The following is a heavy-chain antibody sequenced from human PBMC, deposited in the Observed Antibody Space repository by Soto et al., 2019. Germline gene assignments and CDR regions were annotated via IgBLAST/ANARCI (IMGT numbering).Heavy chain of an antibody. J-gene: IGHJ4*02. Sequence: SVKVSCKASGGTFSSYTISWVRQAPGQGLEWMGRIIPILGIANYAQKFQGRVTITADKSTSTAYMELSSLRSEDTAVYYCARDLRYCSGGSCCEYFDYWGQGTLVTVSS. D-gene: IGHD2-15*01. CDR2: IIPILGIA. CDR1: GGTFSSYT. V-gene: IGHV1-69*04. CDR3: ARDLRYCSGGSCCEYFDY.